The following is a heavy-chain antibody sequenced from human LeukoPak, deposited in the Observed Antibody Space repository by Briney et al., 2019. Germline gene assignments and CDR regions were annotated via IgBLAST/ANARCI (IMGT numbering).Heavy chain of an antibody. D-gene: IGHD3-22*01. CDR3: ATHNYYDSSGYSTTAYFDY. J-gene: IGHJ4*02. CDR2: ISAYNGNT. V-gene: IGHV1-18*01. Sequence: GASVKVSCKASGYTFTSYGISWVRQAPGQGLEWMGWISAYNGNTNYAQKLQGRVTMTTDTSTSTAYMELRSLRSDDTAVYYCATHNYYDSSGYSTTAYFDYWGQGTLVTVSS. CDR1: GYTFTSYG.